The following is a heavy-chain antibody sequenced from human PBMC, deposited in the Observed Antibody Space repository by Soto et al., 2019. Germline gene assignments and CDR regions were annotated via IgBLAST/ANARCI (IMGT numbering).Heavy chain of an antibody. CDR2: TSAGNGDP. J-gene: IGHJ4*02. Sequence: QVQLVQSGAEVMKPGASVKVSRQASGYTFTTYAIHWVRQAPGQRLEWMGRTSAGNGDPAHSQKFQGRVTITSDTSASTVYMELRSLRIEDTAIYYCAKCSGGACSNFDYWGQGTLVTVSS. CDR3: AKCSGGACSNFDY. D-gene: IGHD2-15*01. V-gene: IGHV1-3*01. CDR1: GYTFTTYA.